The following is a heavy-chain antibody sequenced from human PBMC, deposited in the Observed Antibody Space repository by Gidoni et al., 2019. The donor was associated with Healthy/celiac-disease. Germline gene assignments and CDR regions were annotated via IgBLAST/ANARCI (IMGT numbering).Heavy chain of an antibody. CDR2: HSAYNGNT. J-gene: IGHJ3*02. V-gene: IGHV1-18*01. D-gene: IGHD1-1*01. Sequence: QAQLVQSGAGVTNPGASVNVSCKASGYTFTSYGISWVRQAPGQGLEWIGWHSAYNGNTNYAQKLQGRVTMTTDTSTSTAYMELRGLRSDDTAVYYCARDSSLEHDAFDIWGQGTMVTVSS. CDR3: ARDSSLEHDAFDI. CDR1: GYTFTSYG.